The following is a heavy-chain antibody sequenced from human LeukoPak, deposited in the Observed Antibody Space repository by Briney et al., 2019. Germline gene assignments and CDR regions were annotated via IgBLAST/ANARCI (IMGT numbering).Heavy chain of an antibody. CDR2: ISGSGDPT. CDR1: GFTFSSYG. CDR3: AKVKSSGYYPTDLDY. J-gene: IGHJ4*02. D-gene: IGHD3-22*01. Sequence: GGPLRLSCAASGFTFSSYGMHWVRQAPGKGLEWVSTISGSGDPTYYADSVKGRFTISRDNSENTLYLQMNSLRAEDTAVYYCAKVKSSGYYPTDLDYWGQGTLVTVSS. V-gene: IGHV3-23*01.